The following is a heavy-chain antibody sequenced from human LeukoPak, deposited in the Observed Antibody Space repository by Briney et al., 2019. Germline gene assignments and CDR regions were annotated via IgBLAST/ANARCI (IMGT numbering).Heavy chain of an antibody. Sequence: GGSLRLPCAASKFTSSSYWMTWVRQAPGKGLEWVANINEDGSDKYYVDSVEGRFTISRDNAKNSLYLQMNGLRAEDTAVYYCARTLRPGSSYGYYYGMDVWGQGTTVTVSS. CDR1: KFTSSSYW. CDR2: INEDGSDK. J-gene: IGHJ6*02. D-gene: IGHD3-10*01. CDR3: ARTLRPGSSYGYYYGMDV. V-gene: IGHV3-7*01.